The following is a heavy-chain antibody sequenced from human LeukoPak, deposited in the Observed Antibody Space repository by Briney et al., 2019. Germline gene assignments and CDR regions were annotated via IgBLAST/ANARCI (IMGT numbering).Heavy chain of an antibody. J-gene: IGHJ4*02. CDR1: GGSFSGYY. CDR3: ARGRGRITKD. CDR2: INHSGST. D-gene: IGHD3-10*01. V-gene: IGHV4-34*01. Sequence: PSETLSLTCAVYGGSFSGYYWSWIRQPPGKGLEWIGEINHSGSTSYNPSLKSRVTISVDTSKNQFSLKLSSVTAADTAVYYCARGRGRITKDWGQGTLVTVSS.